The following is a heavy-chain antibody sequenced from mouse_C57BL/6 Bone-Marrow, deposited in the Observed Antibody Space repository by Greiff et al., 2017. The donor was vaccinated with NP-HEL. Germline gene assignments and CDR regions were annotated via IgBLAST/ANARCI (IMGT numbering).Heavy chain of an antibody. CDR3: ARHDFPYYYGSSSYAMDY. D-gene: IGHD1-1*01. CDR2: FYPGSGSI. V-gene: IGHV1-62-2*01. Sequence: VQLQQSGAELVKPGASVKLSCKASGYTFTEYTIHWVKQRSGQGLEWIGWFYPGSGSIKYNEKFKDKATLTADKSSSTVYMELSRLTSEDSAVYFCARHDFPYYYGSSSYAMDYWGQGTSVTVSA. J-gene: IGHJ4*01. CDR1: GYTFTEYT.